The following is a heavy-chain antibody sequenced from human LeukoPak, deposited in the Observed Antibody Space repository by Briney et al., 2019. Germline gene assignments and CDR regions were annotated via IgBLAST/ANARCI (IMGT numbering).Heavy chain of an antibody. CDR3: VRSAYGPETVDY. CDR2: IYYSGST. J-gene: IGHJ4*02. CDR1: GGSIYSYY. Sequence: SETLSLTCTVSGGSIYSYYWSWIRQPPGKGLEWIGYIYYSGSTNYNPSLKSRVTISVDTSKNQFSLKLSSVTAADTAVYLCVRSAYGPETVDYWGQGTLVTVSS. V-gene: IGHV4-59*01. D-gene: IGHD3-10*01.